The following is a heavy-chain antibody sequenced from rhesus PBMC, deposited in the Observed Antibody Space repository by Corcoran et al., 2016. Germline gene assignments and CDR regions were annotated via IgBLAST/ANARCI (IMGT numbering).Heavy chain of an antibody. J-gene: IGHJ6*01. CDR1: GYSISSGYY. CDR2: IYGCGGNH. Sequence: QVQLQESGPGLVKPSETLSLTCAVSGYSISSGYYWGWIRQPPGKGLGWIGSIYGCGGNHYLHPSLKRQITLSVDSSKNQFSLNLSSVTAADTAVYYCARGARSHGLDSWGQGVVVTVSS. V-gene: IGHV4S14*01. CDR3: ARGARSHGLDS.